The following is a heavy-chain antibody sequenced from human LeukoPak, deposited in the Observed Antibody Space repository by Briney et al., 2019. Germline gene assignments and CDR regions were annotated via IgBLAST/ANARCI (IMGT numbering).Heavy chain of an antibody. J-gene: IGHJ5*02. Sequence: ASETLSLTCTVSGGSISSSSYYWSWIRQPPGKGLEWIGYIYYSGSTNYNPSLKSRVTISVDTSKNQFSLKLSSVTAADTAVYYCARGFVYLDPWGQGTLVTVSS. CDR1: GGSISSSSYY. CDR3: ARGFVYLDP. CDR2: IYYSGST. D-gene: IGHD1-14*01. V-gene: IGHV4-61*01.